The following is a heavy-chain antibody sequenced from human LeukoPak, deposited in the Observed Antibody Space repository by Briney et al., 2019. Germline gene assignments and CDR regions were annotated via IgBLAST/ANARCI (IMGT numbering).Heavy chain of an antibody. V-gene: IGHV4-39*01. CDR3: ARLAYYYDSSGYYDY. J-gene: IGHJ4*02. CDR1: GGSVSSSSYY. D-gene: IGHD3-22*01. CDR2: IYYSGST. Sequence: PSETLSLTCTVPGGSVSSSSYYWGWLRQPPGKGLEWIGSIYYSGSTYYNPSLKSRVTISVDTSKNQFSLKLSSVTAADTAVYYCARLAYYYDSSGYYDYGGQGTLVTVSS.